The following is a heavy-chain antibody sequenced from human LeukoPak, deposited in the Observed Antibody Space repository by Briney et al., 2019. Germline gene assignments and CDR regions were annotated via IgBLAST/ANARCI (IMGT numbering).Heavy chain of an antibody. CDR1: CVSISRGGYY. CDR2: MYYSGST. J-gene: IGHJ4*02. CDR3: ARMYYFDSSGYEIRTLDY. D-gene: IGHD3-22*01. Sequence: SDTLSLTCTFSCVSISRGGYYWSWIRQHPGKGLEWIGYMYYSGSTYYNLSLKSRVTISADTSKNQFSLKLSSVTAADTDVYYCARMYYFDSSGYEIRTLDYWGQGTLVTVSS. V-gene: IGHV4-31*03.